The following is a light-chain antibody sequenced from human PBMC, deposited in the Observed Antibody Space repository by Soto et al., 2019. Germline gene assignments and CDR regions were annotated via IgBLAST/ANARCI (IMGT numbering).Light chain of an antibody. CDR2: DVS. CDR3: SSYTSSSTLV. V-gene: IGLV2-14*01. CDR1: SSDVGDYNY. Sequence: QSVPTQPASVSGYPGQSITISCTGTSSDVGDYNYVSWYQQHPGKAPKVMIYDVSNRPSGVSNRFSGSKSGNTASLTISVLQAEDEADYYCSSYTSSSTLVFGTGTKLTVL. J-gene: IGLJ1*01.